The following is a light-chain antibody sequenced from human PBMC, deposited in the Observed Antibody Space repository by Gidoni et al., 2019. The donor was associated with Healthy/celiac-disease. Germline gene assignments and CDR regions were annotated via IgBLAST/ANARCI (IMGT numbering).Light chain of an antibody. CDR1: QDISNY. CDR2: DAS. Sequence: DIQMTQSPSSLSASVGDRVTITCQASQDISNYLNWDQQKPGKAPKLLIYDASNLETGVPSRFSGSGSGTDFTFTISSLQPEDIATYYCQQYDNLLPLTFGGGTKVGIK. V-gene: IGKV1-33*01. J-gene: IGKJ4*01. CDR3: QQYDNLLPLT.